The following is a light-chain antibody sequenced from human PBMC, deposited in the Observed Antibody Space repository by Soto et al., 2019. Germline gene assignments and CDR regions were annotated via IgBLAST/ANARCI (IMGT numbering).Light chain of an antibody. CDR2: GAS. J-gene: IGKJ1*01. CDR3: QQYASSQT. CDR1: QSVSSTY. Sequence: EIVLTQSPGTLSLSPGQRPTLSCRASQSVSSTYLAWYQQKPGQAPRLLIYGASSRATGIPDRFSGSGSGTDFTLTISRLEPEDFAVYYCQQYASSQTFGQGTKVEIK. V-gene: IGKV3-20*01.